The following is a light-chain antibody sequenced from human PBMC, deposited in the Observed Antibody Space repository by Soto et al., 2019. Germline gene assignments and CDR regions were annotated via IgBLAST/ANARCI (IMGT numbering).Light chain of an antibody. CDR2: DVS. J-gene: IGLJ3*02. Sequence: QSALTQPRSVSGSPGQSVTISCTGTSSDVGGYNYVSWYQQHPGKAAKLIIYDVSNRPSGVPDRFSGSKSGNTASLTISGLQAEDEADYYCCSYAGSPWVFGGGTKLTVL. V-gene: IGLV2-11*01. CDR1: SSDVGGYNY. CDR3: CSYAGSPWV.